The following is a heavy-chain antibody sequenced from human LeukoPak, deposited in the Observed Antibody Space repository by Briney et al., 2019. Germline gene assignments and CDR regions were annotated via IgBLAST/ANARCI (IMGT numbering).Heavy chain of an antibody. V-gene: IGHV4-59*08. CDR2: IISSGAT. J-gene: IGHJ4*02. D-gene: IGHD1-26*01. Sequence: SETLSLTCTVSGGSMSSYYWTWLRQPPGKGLEWIVYIISSGATNYNPSLKSRVTMSVDTSKNQFSLMLSTVTTADTSVYYCARRAKNAYCFDYWGQGTLVTVSS. CDR1: GGSMSSYY. CDR3: ARRAKNAYCFDY.